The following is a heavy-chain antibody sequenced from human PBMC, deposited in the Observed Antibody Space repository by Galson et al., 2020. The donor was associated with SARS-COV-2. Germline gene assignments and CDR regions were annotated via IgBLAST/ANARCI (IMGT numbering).Heavy chain of an antibody. J-gene: IGHJ6*02. Sequence: ASVKVSCKASGYTFTGYFIHWVRQAPGQGLEWMGWINPNSGATTYARTFQSTVTMTRDRFITTVYMELTRLTPDDAAVYFCAREGGCSGGNCDSGDEDYYVSMDVWGQGTAVTVAS. V-gene: IGHV1-2*02. CDR3: AREGGCSGGNCDSGDEDYYVSMDV. CDR2: INPNSGAT. D-gene: IGHD2-15*01. CDR1: GYTFTGYF.